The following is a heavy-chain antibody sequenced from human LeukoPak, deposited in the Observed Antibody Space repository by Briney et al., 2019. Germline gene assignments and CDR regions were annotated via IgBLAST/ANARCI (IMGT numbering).Heavy chain of an antibody. J-gene: IGHJ4*02. D-gene: IGHD4-23*01. CDR3: ARSGGHYLLFDD. CDR2: IYSAGNT. V-gene: IGHV3-66*01. Sequence: GGSLRLSCAASGFTVSNNYMSWVRQAPGKGLEWVSVIYSAGNTYYADSVKGRFTISRDNSKNTLCLQMNSLRAEDTAVYYCARSGGHYLLFDDWGQGTLVTVSS. CDR1: GFTVSNNY.